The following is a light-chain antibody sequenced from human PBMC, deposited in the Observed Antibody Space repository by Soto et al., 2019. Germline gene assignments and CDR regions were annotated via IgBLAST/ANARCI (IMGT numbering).Light chain of an antibody. J-gene: IGKJ2*01. CDR3: QQYYNIPYT. Sequence: DIVMTQSPDSLAVSLGERATINCKSSQSVFYTSNNKNYLAWYQQKPGQPPKLLFFWASTRESGVPDRFSGSGSGADVTLTISSPRAEDVAVYYCQQYYNIPYTFGQGTKLEIK. CDR1: QSVFYTSNNKNY. V-gene: IGKV4-1*01. CDR2: WAS.